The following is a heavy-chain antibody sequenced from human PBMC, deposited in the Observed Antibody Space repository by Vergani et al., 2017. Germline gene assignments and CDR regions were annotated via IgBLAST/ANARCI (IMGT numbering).Heavy chain of an antibody. CDR2: ISGSGGST. J-gene: IGHJ4*02. Sequence: VQLVESGGGVVQPGRSLRLSCAASGFTFSSYAMSWVRQAPGKGLEWVSAISGSGGSTYYADSVKGRFTISRDNSNNTLYLQMNSLRAEDTAVYYCAKDPRRVVGATFEDYWGQGTLVTVSS. CDR3: AKDPRRVVGATFEDY. CDR1: GFTFSSYA. V-gene: IGHV3-23*04. D-gene: IGHD1-26*01.